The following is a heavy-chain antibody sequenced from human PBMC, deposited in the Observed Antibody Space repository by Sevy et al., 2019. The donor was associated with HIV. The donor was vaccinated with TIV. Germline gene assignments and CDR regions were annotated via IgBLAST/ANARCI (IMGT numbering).Heavy chain of an antibody. CDR2: IISKFGTT. J-gene: IGHJ3*02. CDR1: GGSFSNFP. CDR3: ERETPDYVSGYYSVDAFGI. D-gene: IGHD3-22*01. V-gene: IGHV1-69*05. Sequence: ASVKVSCKASGGSFSNFPVSWVRQVPGQGLEWMGMIISKFGTTDYAQKFQGRVTITTDESTTTAHMELTSLRSEDTAVYDCERETPDYVSGYYSVDAFGIWGQETKATVSS.